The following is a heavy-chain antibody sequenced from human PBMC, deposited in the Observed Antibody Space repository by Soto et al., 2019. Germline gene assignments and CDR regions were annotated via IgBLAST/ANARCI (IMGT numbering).Heavy chain of an antibody. CDR1: GFIFSNHA. V-gene: IGHV3-23*01. D-gene: IGHD6-13*01. Sequence: AGGSLRLSCAASGFIFSNHAMSRVRQVPGKGLEWVSGISAGGNLIYYADSVRGRFTMSRDNSKNMLYLQMNSLRAEDTAVYFCAKRQGIGAAAKNFDFWGQGARVTVSS. CDR2: ISAGGNLI. J-gene: IGHJ4*02. CDR3: AKRQGIGAAAKNFDF.